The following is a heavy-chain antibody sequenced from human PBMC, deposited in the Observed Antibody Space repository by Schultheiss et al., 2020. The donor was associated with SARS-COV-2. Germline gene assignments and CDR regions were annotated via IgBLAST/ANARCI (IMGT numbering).Heavy chain of an antibody. D-gene: IGHD1-1*01. Sequence: GGSLRLSCAASGFTVSSNYMSWVRQAPGKGLEWVSVISGSGGSTYYADSVKGRFTISRDNAKNSLYLQMNSLRAEDTAVYYCAKDRGWNDVEQAFDIWGQGTMVTVSS. CDR2: ISGSGGST. CDR3: AKDRGWNDVEQAFDI. V-gene: IGHV3-23*01. CDR1: GFTVSSNY. J-gene: IGHJ3*02.